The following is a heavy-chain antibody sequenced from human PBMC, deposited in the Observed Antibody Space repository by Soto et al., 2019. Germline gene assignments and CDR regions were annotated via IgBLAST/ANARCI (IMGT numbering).Heavy chain of an antibody. Sequence: STQAISLTCTCSGFSLSTSGMCGRWISKTGGKALEWLALIDWDDDKYYSTSLKTRLTISKDTSKNQVVLTMTNMDPVDTATYYCARIYYDSSGYKPFDYWGQGTMVTVSS. V-gene: IGHV2-70*01. J-gene: IGHJ4*02. D-gene: IGHD3-22*01. CDR1: GFSLSTSGMC. CDR2: IDWDDDK. CDR3: ARIYYDSSGYKPFDY.